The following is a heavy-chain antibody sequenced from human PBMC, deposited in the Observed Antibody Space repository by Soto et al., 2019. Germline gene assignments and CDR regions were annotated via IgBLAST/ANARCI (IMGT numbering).Heavy chain of an antibody. CDR1: GFTFSSYA. D-gene: IGHD3-3*01. CDR2: ISYDGSNK. V-gene: IGHV3-30-3*01. Sequence: GGSLRLSCAASGFTFSSYAMHWVRQAPGKGLEWVAVISYDGSNKYYADSVKGRFTISRDNSKNTLYLQMNSLKTEDTAVYYCTREKDNDFWSGYYNWFDPWGQGTLVTVSS. CDR3: TREKDNDFWSGYYNWFDP. J-gene: IGHJ5*02.